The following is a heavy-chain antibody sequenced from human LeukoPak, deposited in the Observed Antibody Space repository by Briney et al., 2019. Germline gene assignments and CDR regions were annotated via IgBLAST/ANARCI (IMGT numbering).Heavy chain of an antibody. CDR1: GYTFTGYY. CDR3: ASCLGTYCSSTGFDP. Sequence: ASVKVSCKASGYTFTGYYMHWVRQAPGQGLEWMGWMNPNSGNTGYAQKFQGRVTMTRNTSISTAYMELSGLRSEDTAVYYCASCLGTYCSSTGFDPWGQGTLVTVSS. CDR2: MNPNSGNT. V-gene: IGHV1-8*02. D-gene: IGHD2-2*01. J-gene: IGHJ5*02.